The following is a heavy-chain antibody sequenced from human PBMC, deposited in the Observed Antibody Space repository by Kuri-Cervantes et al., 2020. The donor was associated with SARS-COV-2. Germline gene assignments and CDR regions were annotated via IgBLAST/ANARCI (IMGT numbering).Heavy chain of an antibody. V-gene: IGHV3-21*01. Sequence: GESLKISCAASGFTFSSYGMNWVRQAPGKGLEWVSSISSSSSYIYYADSVKGRFTISRDNAKNSLYLQMNSLRAEDTAVYYCARDGRWSMAIIDYWGQGTLVTVSS. CDR1: GFTFSSYG. J-gene: IGHJ4*02. CDR3: ARDGRWSMAIIDY. CDR2: ISSSSSYI. D-gene: IGHD2/OR15-2a*01.